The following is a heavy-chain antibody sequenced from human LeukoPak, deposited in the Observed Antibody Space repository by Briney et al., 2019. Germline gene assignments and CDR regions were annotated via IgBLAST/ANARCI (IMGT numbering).Heavy chain of an antibody. J-gene: IGHJ4*02. CDR2: ISSSTSTM. CDR3: AKRGYCSSTSCSIFDY. V-gene: IGHV3-48*04. CDR1: GVTFSNYS. D-gene: IGHD2-2*01. Sequence: GGSLRLSCAASGVTFSNYSMNWVRQDPGKGLEWVSYISSSTSTMYYPDSVKGQFTISRDNAKNSLYLQMNSLRAEDTAVYYCAKRGYCSSTSCSIFDYWGQGTLVTVSS.